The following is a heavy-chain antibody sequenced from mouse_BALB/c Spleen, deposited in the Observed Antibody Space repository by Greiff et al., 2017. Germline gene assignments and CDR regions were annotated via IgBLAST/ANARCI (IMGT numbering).Heavy chain of an antibody. Sequence: QVQLQQSGPELVKPGASVRISCKASGYTFTSYYIHWVKQKPGQGLEWIGWIYPGNVNTKYNEKFKGKATLTADKSSSTAYVQLSSLTSEDSAVYFCAGSSWYYFDYWGQGTTLTVSS. CDR3: AGSSWYYFDY. V-gene: IGHV1S56*01. CDR1: GYTFTSYY. CDR2: IYPGNVNT. J-gene: IGHJ2*01.